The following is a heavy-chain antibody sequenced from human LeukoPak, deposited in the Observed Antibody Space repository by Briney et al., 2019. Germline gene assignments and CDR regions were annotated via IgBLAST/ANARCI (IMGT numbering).Heavy chain of an antibody. CDR3: ARDRREVAGYDY. D-gene: IGHD6-19*01. CDR2: IYDSGST. J-gene: IGHJ4*02. V-gene: IGHV4-39*07. CDR1: GGSIRSSYYY. Sequence: TSETLSLTCTVSGGSIRSSYYYWGWIRRPPGKGLEWIGSIYDSGSTYYNPSLKSRVTISVDTSKNQFSLKLSSVTAADTAVYYCARDRREVAGYDYWGQGTLVTVSS.